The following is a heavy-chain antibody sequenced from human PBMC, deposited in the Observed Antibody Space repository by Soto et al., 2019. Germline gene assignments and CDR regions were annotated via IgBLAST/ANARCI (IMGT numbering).Heavy chain of an antibody. CDR2: ISGSGGST. CDR3: AKVGRRQWLAIELFDY. CDR1: GFTFSSYA. V-gene: IGHV3-23*01. D-gene: IGHD6-19*01. J-gene: IGHJ4*02. Sequence: PGGSLRLSCAASGFTFSSYAMSWVRQAPGKGLEWVSAISGSGGSTYYADSVKGRFTISRDNSKNTLYLQMNSLRAEDTAVYYCAKVGRRQWLAIELFDYWGQGTLVTVSS.